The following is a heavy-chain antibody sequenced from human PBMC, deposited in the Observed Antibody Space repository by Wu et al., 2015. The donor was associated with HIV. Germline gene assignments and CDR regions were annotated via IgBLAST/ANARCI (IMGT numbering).Heavy chain of an antibody. CDR3: ARELTTPYLTT. V-gene: IGHV1-46*01. Sequence: QVQFVQSGAEVKRPGASVKVSCEASGYVFTNYWIHWVRQAPGQGLEWMGIINPNSGIIKYAQKFEDRVTLTSDTSTNTVYMELSSLKSEDTATFYCARELTTPYLTTWGQGTLVIVSS. CDR1: GYVFTNYW. CDR2: INPNSGII. D-gene: IGHD4-17*01. J-gene: IGHJ4*02.